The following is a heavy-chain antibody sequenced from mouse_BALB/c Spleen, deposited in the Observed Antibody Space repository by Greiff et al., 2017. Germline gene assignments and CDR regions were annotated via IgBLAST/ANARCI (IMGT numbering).Heavy chain of an antibody. J-gene: IGHJ3*01. CDR3: ARGHYYGYGFAY. D-gene: IGHD1-2*01. V-gene: IGHV3-2*02. CDR2: ISYSGST. Sequence: DVKLQESGPGLVKPSQSLSLTCTVTGYSITSDYAWNWIRQFPGNKLEWMGYISYSGSTSYNPSLKSRISITRDTSKNQFFLQLNSVTTEDTATYYCARGHYYGYGFAYWGQGTLVTVSA. CDR1: GYSITSDYA.